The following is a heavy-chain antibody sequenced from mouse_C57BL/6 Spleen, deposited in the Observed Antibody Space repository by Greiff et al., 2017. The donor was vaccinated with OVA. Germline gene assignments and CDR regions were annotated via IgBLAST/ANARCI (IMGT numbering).Heavy chain of an antibody. V-gene: IGHV1-50*01. D-gene: IGHD1-1*01. CDR3: ARYYGSSPYWYFDV. CDR1: GYTFTSYW. CDR2: IDPSDSYT. Sequence: QVQLKQPGAELVKPGASVKLSCKASGYTFTSYWMQWVKQRPGQGLEWIGEIDPSDSYTNYNQKFKGKATLTVDTSSSTAYMQLSSLTSEDSAVYYCARYYGSSPYWYFDVWGTGTTVTVSS. J-gene: IGHJ1*03.